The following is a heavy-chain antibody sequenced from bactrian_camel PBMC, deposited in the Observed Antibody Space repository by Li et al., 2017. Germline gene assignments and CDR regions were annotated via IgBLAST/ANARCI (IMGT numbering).Heavy chain of an antibody. CDR3: AKDSPRGQWTLIATILDEYNY. D-gene: IGHD4*01. J-gene: IGHJ4*01. CDR2: IYTGGGST. V-gene: IGHV3S1*01. CDR1: GFTFSSYA. Sequence: QVQLVESGGGLVQPGGSLRLSCAASGFTFSSYAMFWVRQAPGKGLEWVSSIYTGGGSTYYADSVKGRFTISRDNAKNTLYLQLNSLKTEDTAMYYCAKDSPRGQWTLIATILDEYNYWGQGTQVTVS.